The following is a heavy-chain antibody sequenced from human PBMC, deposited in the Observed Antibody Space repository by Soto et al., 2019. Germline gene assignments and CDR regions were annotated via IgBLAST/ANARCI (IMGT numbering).Heavy chain of an antibody. CDR3: ARGYWGGRHGYSYWGNDY. D-gene: IGHD5-18*01. V-gene: IGHV4-34*01. J-gene: IGHJ4*02. CDR2: INHSGST. CDR1: GGSFSGYY. Sequence: PSETLSLTCAVYGGSFSGYYWSWIRQPPGKGLEWIGEINHSGSTNYNPSLKSRVTISVDTSKNQFSLKLSSVTAADTAVYYCARGYWGGRHGYSYWGNDYWGQGTLVTVSS.